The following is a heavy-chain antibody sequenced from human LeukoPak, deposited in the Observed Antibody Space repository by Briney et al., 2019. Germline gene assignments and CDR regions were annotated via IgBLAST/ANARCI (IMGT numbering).Heavy chain of an antibody. CDR3: ARGPTDGYNYGFDY. D-gene: IGHD5-24*01. CDR2: IYSSGST. J-gene: IGHJ4*02. Sequence: NSSETVSLTCTVSGASINNYYWSWVRQSPGKGLEWIGYIYSSGSTNYNPSLKSRVTISLDTSKTQFSLKLNSVIAADTAIYFCARGPTDGYNYGFDYWGQGTLVTVSS. CDR1: GASINNYY. V-gene: IGHV4-59*01.